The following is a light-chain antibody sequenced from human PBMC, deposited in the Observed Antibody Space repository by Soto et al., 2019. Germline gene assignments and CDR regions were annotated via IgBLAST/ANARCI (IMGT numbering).Light chain of an antibody. CDR1: NSDVGGYNY. CDR3: SSYTSISTLYV. Sequence: QSVLTQPASVSGSPGQSITISCTGTNSDVGGYNYVSWYQQHPGKAPELMIYEVSHRPSGVSNRFSGSKSDNTASLTISGLQAGDEADYYCSSYTSISTLYVFRTGTKVTVL. V-gene: IGLV2-14*01. CDR2: EVS. J-gene: IGLJ1*01.